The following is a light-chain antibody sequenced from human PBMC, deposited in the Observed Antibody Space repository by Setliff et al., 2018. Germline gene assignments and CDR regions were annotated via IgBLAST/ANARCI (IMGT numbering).Light chain of an antibody. Sequence: QSVLTQPPSASGSPGQSVTISCTGTCSDVGGYNYVSWYQQHPGKAPKLMIYEVSKWPSGVPDRFSGSKSGNTASLTVSGLQAEDEADYYCSSYAGSNNYVFGTGTKV. V-gene: IGLV2-8*01. J-gene: IGLJ1*01. CDR3: SSYAGSNNYV. CDR1: CSDVGGYNY. CDR2: EVS.